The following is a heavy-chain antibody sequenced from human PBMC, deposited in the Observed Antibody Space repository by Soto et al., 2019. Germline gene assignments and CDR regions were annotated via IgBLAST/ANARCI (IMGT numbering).Heavy chain of an antibody. J-gene: IGHJ4*02. D-gene: IGHD2-15*01. Sequence: EVQLLESGGSLVQPGGSLRLTCAASGFTFSSYAMSWVRQAPGKGLEWVSAISGSGGSTYYADSVKGRFTISRDNSKNTLYLQMNSLRAEDTAVYYCAKGGYCSSGSCSYLIYSDYWGQGTLVTVSS. V-gene: IGHV3-23*01. CDR1: GFTFSSYA. CDR2: ISGSGGST. CDR3: AKGGYCSSGSCSYLIYSDY.